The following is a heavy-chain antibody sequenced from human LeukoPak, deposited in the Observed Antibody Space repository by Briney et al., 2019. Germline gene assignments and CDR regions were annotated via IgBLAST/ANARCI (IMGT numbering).Heavy chain of an antibody. Sequence: PSETLSLTCTVSGGSISSGSYYWSWIRQPAGKGLEWIGRIYTSGSTNYNPSLKSRVTISVDTSKNQFSLKLSSVTAADTAVYYCARGGAVTTDFDYWGQGTLVTVSS. D-gene: IGHD4-11*01. CDR2: IYTSGST. V-gene: IGHV4-61*02. CDR1: GGSISSGSYY. J-gene: IGHJ4*02. CDR3: ARGGAVTTDFDY.